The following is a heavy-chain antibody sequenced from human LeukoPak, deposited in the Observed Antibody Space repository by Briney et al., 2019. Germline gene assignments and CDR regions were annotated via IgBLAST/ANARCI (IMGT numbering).Heavy chain of an antibody. J-gene: IGHJ3*02. V-gene: IGHV4-59*01. CDR2: IYHSGST. CDR3: ARNYGVGAFDI. D-gene: IGHD4-17*01. Sequence: SETLSLTCTVSGGSISTYYWSWIRQPPGKGLEWIGYIYHSGSTNYNPSHKSRVTISVDTSKNQFSLKLSSVTAADTAVYYCARNYGVGAFDIWGQGTMVTVSS. CDR1: GGSISTYY.